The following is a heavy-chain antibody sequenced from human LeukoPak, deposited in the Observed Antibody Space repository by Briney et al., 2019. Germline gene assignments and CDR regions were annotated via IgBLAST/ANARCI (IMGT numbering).Heavy chain of an antibody. CDR1: VFTHRSNY. V-gene: IGHV3-53*01. D-gene: IGHD3-10*01. Sequence: PGWSLRLSRAASVFTHRSNYMSGVRQPPGKGLEWVSIIYDGGSTYYADYVMGRFTISRENSKNTLYLQMNSLRAEDTAVYYCASGSGSYRTPYYYMDVWGKGTTVTVSS. CDR2: IYDGGST. CDR3: ASGSGSYRTPYYYMDV. J-gene: IGHJ6*03.